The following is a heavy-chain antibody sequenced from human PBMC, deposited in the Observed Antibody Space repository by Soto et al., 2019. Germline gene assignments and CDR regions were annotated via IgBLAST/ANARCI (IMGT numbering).Heavy chain of an antibody. Sequence: QVQLVQSGAEVKKPGSSVKVSCKASGGTFSSYAISWVRQAPGQGLEWMGGIIPIFGTANYAQKFQGRVTITADESTRTAYMELSSPRSEDTAVYYCARVQHSSGWYTAHIPDYWGQGTLVTVSS. V-gene: IGHV1-69*12. CDR3: ARVQHSSGWYTAHIPDY. J-gene: IGHJ4*02. CDR1: GGTFSSYA. D-gene: IGHD6-19*01. CDR2: IIPIFGTA.